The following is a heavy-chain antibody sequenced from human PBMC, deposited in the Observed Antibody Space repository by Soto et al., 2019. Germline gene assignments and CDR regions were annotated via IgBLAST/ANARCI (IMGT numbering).Heavy chain of an antibody. CDR3: ARADTTAYYFMFY. Sequence: GGSLRLSCAASGFTFSTYALSWVRQAPGRGLEWVSSIGARVDSTYYPDSVKGRFIISRDNSKDTLYLQMSSLRAEDTALYYCARADTTAYYFMFYWGQGALVTVSS. J-gene: IGHJ4*02. V-gene: IGHV3-23*01. CDR1: GFTFSTYA. D-gene: IGHD3-22*01. CDR2: IGARVDST.